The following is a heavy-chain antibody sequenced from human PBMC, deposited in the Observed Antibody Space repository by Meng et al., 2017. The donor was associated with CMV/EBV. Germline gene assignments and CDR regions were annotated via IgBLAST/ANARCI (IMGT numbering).Heavy chain of an antibody. CDR3: AKDVRYIVVVPAAEQNYYYYGMDV. V-gene: IGHV3-33*06. J-gene: IGHJ6*02. CDR2: IWYDGSNK. CDR1: GFTFSSYG. Sequence: GESLKISCAASGFTFSSYGMHWVRPAPGKGLEWVAVIWYDGSNKYYADSVKGRFTISRDNSKNTLYQQMNSLRAEDTAVYYCAKDVRYIVVVPAAEQNYYYYGMDVWGQGTTVTVSS. D-gene: IGHD2-2*01.